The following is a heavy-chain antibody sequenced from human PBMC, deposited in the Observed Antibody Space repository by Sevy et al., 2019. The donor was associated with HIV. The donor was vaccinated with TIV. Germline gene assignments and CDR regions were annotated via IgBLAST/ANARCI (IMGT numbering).Heavy chain of an antibody. CDR3: ARDGRGISAFDI. CDR2: ISGDGVNT. CDR1: EFTFSSHA. J-gene: IGHJ3*02. V-gene: IGHV3-23*01. Sequence: GESLKISCAASEFTFSSHAVSWVRQAPGKGLEWVSAISGDGVNTHYADSVRGRFTISRDNFKNTLYLQMNSLRAEDTALYYCARDGRGISAFDIWGQGTMVTVSS. D-gene: IGHD3-3*02.